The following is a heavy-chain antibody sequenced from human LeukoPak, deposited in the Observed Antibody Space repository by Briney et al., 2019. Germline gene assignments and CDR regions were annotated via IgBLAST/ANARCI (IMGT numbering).Heavy chain of an antibody. CDR1: GGSISSSSYY. J-gene: IGHJ3*02. CDR3: ARDRVLRDGAFDI. Sequence: SETLSLTCTVSGGSISSSSYYWGWIRQPPGKGLEWIGSIYYSGSTYYNPSLKSRVTISVDTSKNQFSLKLSSVTAADTAVYYCARDRVLRDGAFDIWGQGTMVTVSS. D-gene: IGHD2/OR15-2a*01. CDR2: IYYSGST. V-gene: IGHV4-39*07.